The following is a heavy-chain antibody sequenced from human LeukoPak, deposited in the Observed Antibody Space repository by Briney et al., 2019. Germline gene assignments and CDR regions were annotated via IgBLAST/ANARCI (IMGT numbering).Heavy chain of an antibody. D-gene: IGHD2-15*01. J-gene: IGHJ3*02. CDR2: MKEDGSVK. CDR1: GFPFSSYW. Sequence: PGGSLRLSCVASGFPFSSYWMSWVRQAPGKGLEFVANMKEDGSVKNYVDSVKGRFTISRGNAENSVYLQMSSLRAEDTALYYCARDPGWSSFDIWGQGAMVTVSS. CDR3: ARDPGWSSFDI. V-gene: IGHV3-7*01.